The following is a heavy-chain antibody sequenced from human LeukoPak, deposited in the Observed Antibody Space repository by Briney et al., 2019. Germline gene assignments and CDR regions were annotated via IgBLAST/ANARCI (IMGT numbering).Heavy chain of an antibody. CDR3: AKDGYGDYQETRNWFDP. J-gene: IGHJ5*02. CDR1: GFTFSSYG. Sequence: PGGSLRLSCAASGFTFSSYGMHWVRQAPGKGLEWVAFIRYDGSNKYYADSVKGRFTISRDNSKNTLYLQMNSLRAEDTAVYYCAKDGYGDYQETRNWFDPWGQGTLVTVSS. D-gene: IGHD4-17*01. CDR2: IRYDGSNK. V-gene: IGHV3-30*02.